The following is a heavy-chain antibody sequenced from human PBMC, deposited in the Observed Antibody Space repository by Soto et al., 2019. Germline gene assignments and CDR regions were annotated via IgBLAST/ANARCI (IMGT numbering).Heavy chain of an antibody. V-gene: IGHV4-4*07. CDR3: ARDPRIAAAGNYYYYGMDV. D-gene: IGHD6-13*01. J-gene: IGHJ6*02. CDR2: IYTSGST. CDR1: GGSISSYY. Sequence: PSETLSITCTVSGGSISSYYWSWIRQPAGKGLEWIGRIYTSGSTNYNPSLKSRVTMSVDTSKNQFSLKLSSVTAADTAVYYCARDPRIAAAGNYYYYGMDVWAKGPRSPSP.